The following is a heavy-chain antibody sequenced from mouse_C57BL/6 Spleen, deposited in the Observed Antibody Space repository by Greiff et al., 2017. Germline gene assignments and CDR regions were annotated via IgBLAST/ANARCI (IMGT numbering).Heavy chain of an antibody. J-gene: IGHJ3*01. CDR1: GYTFTSYW. CDR2: IYPGSGST. Sequence: VQLQQPGAELVKPGASVKMSCKASGYTFTSYWITWVKQRPGRGLEWIGDIYPGSGSTNYNEKFKSKATLTVDTSSSTAYMRLSSLTSEDSAVYYCARGGDYYGSSPWFAYWGQGTLVTVSA. D-gene: IGHD1-1*01. V-gene: IGHV1-55*01. CDR3: ARGGDYYGSSPWFAY.